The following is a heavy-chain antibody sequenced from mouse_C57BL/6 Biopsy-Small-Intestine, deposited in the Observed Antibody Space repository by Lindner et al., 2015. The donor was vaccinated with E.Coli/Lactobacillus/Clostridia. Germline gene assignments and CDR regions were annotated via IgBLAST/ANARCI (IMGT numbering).Heavy chain of an antibody. V-gene: IGHV1-85*01. CDR1: GYTFINYD. Sequence: VQLQESGPELVKPGASVKLSCKASGYTFINYDINWVKQRPGQGLEWIGRIYPRDGSTKYNEKFKGKATLTVDTSSSTAYMELHSLTSEDSAVYYCAREGINYYGSSHAWFAYWGQGTLVTVSA. CDR2: IYPRDGST. CDR3: AREGINYYGSSHAWFAY. J-gene: IGHJ3*01. D-gene: IGHD1-1*01.